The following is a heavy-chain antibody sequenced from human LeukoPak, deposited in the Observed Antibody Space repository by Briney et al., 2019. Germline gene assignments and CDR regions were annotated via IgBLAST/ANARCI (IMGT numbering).Heavy chain of an antibody. CDR1: GGSFSGYY. Sequence: SETLSLTCAVYGGSFSGYYWSWIRHPPGKGLEWIGEINHSGSTNYNPSLKSRVTISVDTSKNQFSLKLSSVTAADTAVYYCARGPFDYWGQGTLVTVSS. CDR3: ARGPFDY. CDR2: INHSGST. V-gene: IGHV4-34*01. J-gene: IGHJ4*02.